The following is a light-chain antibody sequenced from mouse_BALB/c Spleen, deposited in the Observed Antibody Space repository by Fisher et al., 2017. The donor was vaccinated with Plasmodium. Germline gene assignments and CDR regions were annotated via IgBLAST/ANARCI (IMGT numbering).Light chain of an antibody. J-gene: IGKJ5*01. CDR2: YAS. CDR1: QSISNH. CDR3: QHSNSWPLT. Sequence: DIVLTQTTGTLSVTPGDRVSLSCRASQSISNHLHWYQQKSHESPMLLVKYASQSISGIPSRFSGSGSGTDFTLSIISVETEDIGMYFCQHSNSWPLTFGAGTKLELK. V-gene: IGKV5-45*01.